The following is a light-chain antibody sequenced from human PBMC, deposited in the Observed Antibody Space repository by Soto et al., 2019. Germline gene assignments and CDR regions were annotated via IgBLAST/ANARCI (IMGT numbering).Light chain of an antibody. CDR1: QTVNSN. V-gene: IGKV3-15*01. J-gene: IGKJ1*01. Sequence: EIVMTQSPATLSVSPGERATLSCRASQTVNSNLAWYQQRPGQAPRLLIYGASTRATGFPARFSGSRSGTEFTLTISSLQSEDFAVYYCQQYNSWPRTFGQGTKVEI. CDR2: GAS. CDR3: QQYNSWPRT.